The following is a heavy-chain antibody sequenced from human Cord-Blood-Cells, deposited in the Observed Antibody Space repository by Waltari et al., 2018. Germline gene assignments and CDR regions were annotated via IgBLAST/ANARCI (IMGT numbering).Heavy chain of an antibody. Sequence: QLQLQESGPGLVKPSETLSLTCTVSGGSISSSSYYWGWLRHPPGKGLEWIGSIYYSGSTYYNPSLKSRVTISVDTSKNQFSLKLSSVTAADTAVYYCARHALGGDRWVYWYFDLWGRGTLVTVSS. CDR1: GGSISSSSYY. CDR3: ARHALGGDRWVYWYFDL. CDR2: IYYSGST. V-gene: IGHV4-39*07. J-gene: IGHJ2*01. D-gene: IGHD2-21*01.